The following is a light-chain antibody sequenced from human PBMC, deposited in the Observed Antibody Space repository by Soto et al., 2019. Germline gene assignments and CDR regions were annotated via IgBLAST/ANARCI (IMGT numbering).Light chain of an antibody. CDR1: QDIRTE. CDR3: LQYYSYPRT. CDR2: ATS. V-gene: IGKV1-6*01. J-gene: IGKJ1*01. Sequence: AIQMTQSPSSLSSSVGDRVTITCRASQDIRTELVWYKQKPGKAPKLLIYATSSLQSGVPSRFSGSGSGTEFTLTISSLQPEDFAIYYCLQYYSYPRTFGQGTRVEIK.